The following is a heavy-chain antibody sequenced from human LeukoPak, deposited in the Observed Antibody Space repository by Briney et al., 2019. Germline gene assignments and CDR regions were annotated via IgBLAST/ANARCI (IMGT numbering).Heavy chain of an antibody. CDR3: ARGRIHYYGSGSYYKNSHFDY. J-gene: IGHJ4*02. CDR2: IYTSGST. D-gene: IGHD3-10*01. CDR1: GDSISSYY. Sequence: SETLSLTCTVSGDSISSYYWSWIRQPAGKGLEWIGRIYTSGSTNYNPSLKSRVTMSVDTSKNQFSLKLSSVTAADTAVYYCARGRIHYYGSGSYYKNSHFDYWGQGTLVTVSS. V-gene: IGHV4-4*07.